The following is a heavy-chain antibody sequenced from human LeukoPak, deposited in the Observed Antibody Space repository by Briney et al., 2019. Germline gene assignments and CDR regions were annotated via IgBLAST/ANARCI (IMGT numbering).Heavy chain of an antibody. D-gene: IGHD6-19*01. CDR3: ARESSGWYSGIGNWFDP. Sequence: ASVKVPCKASGGTFSSYAISWVRQAPGQGLEWMGGIIPIFGTANYAQKFQGRVTITADESTSTAYMELSSLRSEDTAVYFCARESSGWYSGIGNWFDPWGQGTLVTVSS. V-gene: IGHV1-69*13. J-gene: IGHJ5*02. CDR2: IIPIFGTA. CDR1: GGTFSSYA.